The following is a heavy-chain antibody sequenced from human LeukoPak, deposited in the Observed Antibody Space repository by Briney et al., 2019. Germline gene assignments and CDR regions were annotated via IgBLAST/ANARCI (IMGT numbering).Heavy chain of an antibody. J-gene: IGHJ4*02. CDR3: ASDIVATSGDF. Sequence: GGSLRLSCAASGFPLSSYSINWVRQAPGKGLEWVSYINIDSITVNYADSVKGRFTISRDNAKNALFLRMSSLRVEDTATYYCASDIVATSGDFWGQGTLVSVSS. D-gene: IGHD5-12*01. CDR1: GFPLSSYS. V-gene: IGHV3-48*04. CDR2: INIDSITV.